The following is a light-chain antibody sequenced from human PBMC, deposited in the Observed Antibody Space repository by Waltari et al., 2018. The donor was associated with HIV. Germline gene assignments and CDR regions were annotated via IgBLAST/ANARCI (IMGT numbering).Light chain of an antibody. V-gene: IGLV2-11*01. CDR2: EVC. Sequence: QSALTQPRSVSGSPGQSVTISCTGTARYIGYFYYVYWYQQSPGKAPKVVIYEVCQRPSGVPNRFTASKSGITVALTSAGRQDEDEADYYCCSYAGTYTYVFGSGTTVTVL. CDR3: CSYAGTYTYV. J-gene: IGLJ1*01. CDR1: ARYIGYFYY.